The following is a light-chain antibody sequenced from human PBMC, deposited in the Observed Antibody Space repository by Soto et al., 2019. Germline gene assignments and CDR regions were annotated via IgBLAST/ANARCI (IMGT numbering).Light chain of an antibody. CDR2: DAS. Sequence: DIQMTQSPSSLSASVGDRVTITCQASQDISNYLNWYQQKPGKAPKLLIYDASNLETGVTSRFSGSGSGTDFTFTISSLQPEDIATYYCQQYDNLPLTCGGGTKVDIK. V-gene: IGKV1-33*01. CDR3: QQYDNLPLT. CDR1: QDISNY. J-gene: IGKJ4*01.